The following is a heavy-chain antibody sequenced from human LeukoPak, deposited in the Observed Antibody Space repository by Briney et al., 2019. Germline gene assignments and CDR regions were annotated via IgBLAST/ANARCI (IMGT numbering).Heavy chain of an antibody. CDR2: IWYDGSNK. CDR1: GFTFSSYG. J-gene: IGHJ4*02. CDR3: ARDPRVRLGELSLDY. D-gene: IGHD3-16*02. V-gene: IGHV3-33*01. Sequence: GGSLRLSCAASGFTFSSYGMHWVRQAPGKGLEWVAVIWYDGSNKYYADSVKGRFTISRDNSKNTLYLQMNSLRAEDTAVYYCARDPRVRLGELSLDYWGQGTLVTVSS.